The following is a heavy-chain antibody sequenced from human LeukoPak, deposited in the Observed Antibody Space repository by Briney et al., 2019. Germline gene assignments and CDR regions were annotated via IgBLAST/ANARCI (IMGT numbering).Heavy chain of an antibody. CDR1: GFTFNTYA. V-gene: IGHV3-23*01. Sequence: GGSLRLSCAASGFTFNTYAMAWVRPAPGEGLQWVSSVAGNGATTYYAESVKGRFTISRDNSKNTVSLQMDSLRVEDTAVYYCAKDYGYTPYYFDYWGQGALVTVSS. CDR3: AKDYGYTPYYFDY. CDR2: VAGNGATT. D-gene: IGHD5-18*01. J-gene: IGHJ4*02.